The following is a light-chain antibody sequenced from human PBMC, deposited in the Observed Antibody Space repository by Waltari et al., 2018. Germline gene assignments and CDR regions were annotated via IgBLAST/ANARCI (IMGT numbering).Light chain of an antibody. CDR1: ALPKKY. CDR3: YSTDSSGLGV. J-gene: IGLJ1*01. V-gene: IGLV3-10*01. CDR2: EHH. Sequence: SDELTHPPSVSVSPGQPARIHCSGDALPKKYAHWSQQKSGQAPVVVLYEHHKRPSEIPERFSGSSSGTMATWTISGAQVEDEADYYCYSTDSSGLGVFGTGTKVTVL.